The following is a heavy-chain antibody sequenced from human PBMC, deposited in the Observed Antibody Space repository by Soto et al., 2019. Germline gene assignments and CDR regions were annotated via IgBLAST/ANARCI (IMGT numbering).Heavy chain of an antibody. V-gene: IGHV4-39*01. CDR2: IYYSGST. CDR1: GGSISSSSYY. Sequence: SETLSLTCTVSGGSISSSSYYWGWIRQPPGKGLEWIGSIYYSGSTYYNPSLKSRVTISVDTSKNQFSLKLSSVTAADTAVYYCARLEVFRAHYYYHYYMDAWGKGTTVTVSS. J-gene: IGHJ6*03. CDR3: ARLEVFRAHYYYHYYMDA. D-gene: IGHD3-3*01.